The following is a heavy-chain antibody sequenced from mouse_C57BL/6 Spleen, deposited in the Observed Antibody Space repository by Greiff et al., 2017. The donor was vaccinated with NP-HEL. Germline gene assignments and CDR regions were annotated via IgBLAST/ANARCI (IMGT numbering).Heavy chain of an antibody. CDR3: ANYYSKERLYAMDY. CDR2: IDPEDGET. D-gene: IGHD2-5*01. V-gene: IGHV14-2*01. CDR1: GFNIKDYY. Sequence: EVHLVESGAELVKPGASVKLSCTASGFNIKDYYMHWVKQRTEQGLEWIGRIDPEDGETKYAPKFQGKATITADTSSNTAYLQLSSLTSEDTAVYYCANYYSKERLYAMDYWGQGTSVTVSS. J-gene: IGHJ4*01.